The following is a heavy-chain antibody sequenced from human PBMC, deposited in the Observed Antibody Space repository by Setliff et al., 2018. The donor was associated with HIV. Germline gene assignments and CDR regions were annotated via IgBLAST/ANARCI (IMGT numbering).Heavy chain of an antibody. Sequence: SETLSLTCAVYGGSFSGHYWSWIRQPPGKGLEWIGEINHSGTTNYNPSLKSRVIMSIDTSKNQFSLKLTSVTAADTAVYYCARLSPLDWPFDYWGQGTLVTVSS. V-gene: IGHV4-34*01. CDR2: INHSGTT. CDR3: ARLSPLDWPFDY. J-gene: IGHJ4*02. D-gene: IGHD3-9*01. CDR1: GGSFSGHY.